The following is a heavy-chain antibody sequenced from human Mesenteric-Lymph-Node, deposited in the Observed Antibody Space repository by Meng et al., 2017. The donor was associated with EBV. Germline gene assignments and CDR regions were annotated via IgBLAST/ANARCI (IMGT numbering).Heavy chain of an antibody. Sequence: QLRGRGPGLVKPSETLSSTSTGPGGSVSRSSYYWGWIRQPPGQGLEWIGSFYYSGSTYYNPSLKSRVTISEHTSKNQFSLKLSSVTAADTAVYYCARVLLRGVILLWGQGTLVTVSS. J-gene: IGHJ4*02. CDR1: GGSVSRSSYY. V-gene: IGHV4-39*07. D-gene: IGHD3-10*01. CDR3: ARVLLRGVILL. CDR2: FYYSGST.